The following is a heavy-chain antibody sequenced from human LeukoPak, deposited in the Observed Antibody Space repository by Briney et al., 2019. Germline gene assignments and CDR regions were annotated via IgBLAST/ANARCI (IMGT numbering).Heavy chain of an antibody. CDR1: GGSISSSSYY. Sequence: SETLSLTCTVSGGSISSSSYYWSWVRQPPGKGLEWIGYIHYSGSTNYSPSLKSRVTTSIDTSKNQSSLKVTSVTAADAAVYYCARAGFYASVNQYYYYYYMDVWGTGTTVTVSS. CDR3: ARAGFYASVNQYYYYYYMDV. D-gene: IGHD2/OR15-2a*01. CDR2: IHYSGST. J-gene: IGHJ6*03. V-gene: IGHV4-61*01.